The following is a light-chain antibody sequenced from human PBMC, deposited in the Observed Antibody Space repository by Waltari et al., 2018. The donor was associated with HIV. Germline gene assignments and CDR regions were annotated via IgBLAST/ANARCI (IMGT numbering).Light chain of an antibody. V-gene: IGLV1-40*01. CDR1: NSNIGAGYD. CDR2: GYS. CDR3: QSYDKSLSGSV. J-gene: IGLJ2*01. Sequence: QSVLTQPPSVSGAPGQRVTISCTGNNSNIGAGYDVHWYKQLPGTAPRFFISGYSSRPSGVPARVSVSRSGTSASLSITGLQAEDEADYYCQSYDKSLSGSVFGGGTKLTVL.